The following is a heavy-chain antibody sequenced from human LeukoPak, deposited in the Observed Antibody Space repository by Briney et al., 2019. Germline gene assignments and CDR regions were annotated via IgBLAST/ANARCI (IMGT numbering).Heavy chain of an antibody. J-gene: IGHJ4*02. D-gene: IGHD5-24*01. CDR3: ARGAIRPGY. Sequence: SETLSLTCAVYGGSFSGYYWSWIRQPPGKELEWIGEINHSGSTDYNPSLKSRVTISVDTSKNQFSLKLSSVTAADTAVYYCARGAIRPGYWGQGTLVTVSS. CDR1: GGSFSGYY. V-gene: IGHV4-34*01. CDR2: INHSGST.